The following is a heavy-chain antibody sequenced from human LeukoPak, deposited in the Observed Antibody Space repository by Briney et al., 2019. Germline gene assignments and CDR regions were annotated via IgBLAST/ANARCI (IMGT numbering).Heavy chain of an antibody. CDR1: GFTFSSYD. J-gene: IGHJ6*03. CDR3: ASLEMVLMLYAIFYFGYYYYMDV. CDR2: IGTAGDT. D-gene: IGHD2-8*01. Sequence: GGSLRLSCAACGFTFSSYDMHWVRQATRKGLEWVSAIGTAGDTYYPGYVKGQLTISRENAKNSLYLQMNSMRGGDTAAYYCASLEMVLMLYAIFYFGYYYYMDVWGKGTTVTVSS. V-gene: IGHV3-13*03.